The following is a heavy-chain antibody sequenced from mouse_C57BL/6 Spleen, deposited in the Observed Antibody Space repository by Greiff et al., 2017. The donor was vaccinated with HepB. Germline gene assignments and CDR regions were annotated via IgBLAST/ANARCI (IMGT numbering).Heavy chain of an antibody. CDR3: ARPYGYDVNWYFDV. D-gene: IGHD2-2*01. V-gene: IGHV5-17*01. CDR1: GFTFSDYG. Sequence: EVKLVESGGGLVKPGGSLKLSCAASGFTFSDYGMHWVRQAPEKGLEWVAYISSGSSTIYYADTVKGRFTISRDNAKNTLFLQMTSLRSEDTAMYYCARPYGYDVNWYFDVWGTGTTVTVSS. J-gene: IGHJ1*03. CDR2: ISSGSSTI.